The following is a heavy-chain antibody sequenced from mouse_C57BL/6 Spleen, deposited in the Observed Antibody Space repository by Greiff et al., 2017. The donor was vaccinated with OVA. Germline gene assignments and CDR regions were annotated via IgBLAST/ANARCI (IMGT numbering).Heavy chain of an antibody. D-gene: IGHD2-1*01. J-gene: IGHJ4*01. CDR1: GYTFTDYE. CDR3: TRYECNYPYYAMDY. V-gene: IGHV1-15*01. CDR2: IDPETGGT. Sequence: QVQLQQSGAELVRPGASVTLSCKASGYTFTDYEMHWVKQTPVHGLEWIGAIDPETGGTAYNQKFKGKAILTADKSYRTAYMELRSLTSDDSAVYYCTRYECNYPYYAMDYWGQGTSVTVSS.